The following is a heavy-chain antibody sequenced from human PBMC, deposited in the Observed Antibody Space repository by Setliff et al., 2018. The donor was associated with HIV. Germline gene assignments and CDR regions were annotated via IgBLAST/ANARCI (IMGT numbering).Heavy chain of an antibody. Sequence: SETLSLTCTVSGASINSHYWNWVRQSPAKGLEWIGYYYNGGTSYNPSLQSRVTISVDTPKNQFSLHLNSVTATDTAVYYCARGRGVRGVNDAFDIWGQGTMVTVSS. J-gene: IGHJ3*02. CDR2: YYNGGT. V-gene: IGHV4-59*08. CDR3: ARGRGVRGVNDAFDI. CDR1: GASINSHY. D-gene: IGHD3-10*01.